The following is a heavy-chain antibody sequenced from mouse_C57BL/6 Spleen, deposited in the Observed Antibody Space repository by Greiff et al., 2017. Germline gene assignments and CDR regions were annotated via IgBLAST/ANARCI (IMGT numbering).Heavy chain of an antibody. CDR1: GYAFSSSW. J-gene: IGHJ2*01. V-gene: IGHV1-82*01. CDR2: IYPGDGDT. CDR3: ARQTGTFDY. D-gene: IGHD4-1*01. Sequence: QVQLQQSGPELVKPGASVKISCKASGYAFSSSWMTWVKQRPGKGLEWIGRIYPGDGDTNYNGKFKGKATLTADKSSSTAYMQLSSLTSEDSAVYFCARQTGTFDYWGQGTTLTVSS.